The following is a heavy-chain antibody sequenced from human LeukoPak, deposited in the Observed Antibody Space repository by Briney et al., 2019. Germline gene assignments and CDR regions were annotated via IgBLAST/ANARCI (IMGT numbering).Heavy chain of an antibody. CDR1: GFTFSSYA. Sequence: GGSLRLSCAASGFTFSSYAMSWVRQAPGKGLEWVSAISGSGGSTYYADSVKGRFTISRDNPKNTLYLQMNSLRAEDTAVYYCAKDLGTTVSFLDAFDIWGQGTMVTVSS. J-gene: IGHJ3*02. CDR3: AKDLGTTVSFLDAFDI. V-gene: IGHV3-23*01. CDR2: ISGSGGST. D-gene: IGHD4-11*01.